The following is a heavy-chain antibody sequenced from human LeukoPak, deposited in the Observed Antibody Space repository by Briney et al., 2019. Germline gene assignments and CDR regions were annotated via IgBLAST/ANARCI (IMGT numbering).Heavy chain of an antibody. D-gene: IGHD2-15*01. CDR3: ARDRVVVAATYFDY. CDR2: IYTSGST. V-gene: IGHV4-4*07. J-gene: IGHJ4*02. CDR1: GGSISSYD. Sequence: PSETLSLTCTVSGGSISSYDWSWIRQPAGKGLEWIGRIYTSGSTNYNPSLKSRVTMSVDTSKNQFSLKLSSVTAADTAVYYCARDRVVVAATYFDYWGQGTLVTVSS.